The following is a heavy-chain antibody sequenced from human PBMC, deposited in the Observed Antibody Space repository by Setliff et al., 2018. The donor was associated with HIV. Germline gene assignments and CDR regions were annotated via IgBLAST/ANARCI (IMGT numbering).Heavy chain of an antibody. V-gene: IGHV4-39*01. Sequence: SETLSLTCSVSGGSVSDSNVYWNWIRQSPGKGLEWICNIYYDGCAYYNPSLKSRVTILIDTSTNQFSLKLSSVTASDTAVYYCARHVDGGLWNAYYYYGLDVWGQGTAVTVSS. CDR1: GGSVSDSNVY. CDR3: ARHVDGGLWNAYYYYGLDV. J-gene: IGHJ6*02. D-gene: IGHD3-3*01. CDR2: IYYDGCA.